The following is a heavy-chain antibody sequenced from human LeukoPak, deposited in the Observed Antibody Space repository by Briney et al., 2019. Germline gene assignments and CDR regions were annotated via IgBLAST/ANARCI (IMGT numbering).Heavy chain of an antibody. V-gene: IGHV3-74*01. CDR1: GFTFSSYW. D-gene: IGHD2-15*01. CDR2: INSDGSST. J-gene: IGHJ6*03. Sequence: GGSLRLSCAASGFTFSSYWMHWVRQAPGKGLVWVSRINSDGSSTSYADSVKGRFTISRDNAKNTLYLQMNSLRAEDTAVYYCARSGVVVAATKLYYYHYYMDVWGKGTTFTVSS. CDR3: ARSGVVVAATKLYYYHYYMDV.